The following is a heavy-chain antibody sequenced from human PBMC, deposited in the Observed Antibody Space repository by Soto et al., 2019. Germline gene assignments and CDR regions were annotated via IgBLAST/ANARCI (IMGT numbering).Heavy chain of an antibody. J-gene: IGHJ5*02. CDR3: AKALFVDDFWSGCHNSFYP. CDR1: GFTFSKYG. CDR2: ISGSGDRT. V-gene: IGHV3-23*01. D-gene: IGHD3-3*01. Sequence: EVQLLESGGGLVQPGGSLRLSCAASGFTFSKYGMSWVRQAPGKGLEWVSVISGSGDRTHDADSVKGRFPVSRDNSKNXPXXQLLGLRREDTAVYFCAKALFVDDFWSGCHNSFYPWGQGPLVTVSS.